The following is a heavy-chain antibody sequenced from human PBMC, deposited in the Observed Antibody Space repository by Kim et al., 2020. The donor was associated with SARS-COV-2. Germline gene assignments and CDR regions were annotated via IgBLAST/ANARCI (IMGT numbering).Heavy chain of an antibody. CDR3: ARDLARRITMVRGVIITSDY. CDR2: IYYSGST. Sequence: SETLSLTCTVSGGSISSSSYYWGWIRQPPGKGLEWIGSIYYSGSTYYNPSLKSRVTISVDTSKNQFSLKLSSVTAADTAVYYCARDLARRITMVRGVIITSDYWGQGTLVTVSS. J-gene: IGHJ4*02. D-gene: IGHD3-10*01. CDR1: GGSISSSSYY. V-gene: IGHV4-39*07.